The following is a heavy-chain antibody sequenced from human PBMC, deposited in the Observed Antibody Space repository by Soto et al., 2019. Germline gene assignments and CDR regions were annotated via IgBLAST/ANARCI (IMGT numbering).Heavy chain of an antibody. CDR3: TTSPRAKY. Sequence: EVQLVESGGGLVKPGGSLGLSCAVSGFTFNNAWMSWVRQAPGKGLEWVGRIKSKTDGGTTDHAASVKGRFTISKDDSKNTLYLQMDSMQIEYTAMYYCTTSPRAKYWGQGTLVSVSS. CDR2: IKSKTDGGTT. J-gene: IGHJ4*02. CDR1: GFTFNNAW. V-gene: IGHV3-15*01.